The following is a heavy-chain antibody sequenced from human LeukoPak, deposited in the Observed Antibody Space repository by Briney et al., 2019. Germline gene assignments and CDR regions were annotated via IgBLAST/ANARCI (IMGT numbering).Heavy chain of an antibody. J-gene: IGHJ5*02. CDR3: ARVLICTNWKYNWFDP. CDR2: INHSGST. V-gene: IGHV4-34*01. CDR1: GGSFSGYY. D-gene: IGHD1-20*01. Sequence: SETLSLTCAVYGGSFSGYYWSWIRQPPGKGLEWIGEINHSGSTNYNPSLKSRVTISVDTSKNQFSLKLSSVTAADTAVYYCARVLICTNWKYNWFDPWGQGTLVTVSS.